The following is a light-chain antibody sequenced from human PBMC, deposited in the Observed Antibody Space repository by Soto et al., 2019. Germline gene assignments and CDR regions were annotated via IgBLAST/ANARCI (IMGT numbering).Light chain of an antibody. Sequence: IPLTQSPSSLSASVGDRVTITCRASQDISTYLTWYHQKPGKAPKLLIYAASTLQSGVPSRFSGSGSGTDFTLTISSLQPEDFATYYCQQLNNYPRTFGPGTRVDIK. V-gene: IGKV1-9*01. CDR3: QQLNNYPRT. J-gene: IGKJ3*01. CDR1: QDISTY. CDR2: AAS.